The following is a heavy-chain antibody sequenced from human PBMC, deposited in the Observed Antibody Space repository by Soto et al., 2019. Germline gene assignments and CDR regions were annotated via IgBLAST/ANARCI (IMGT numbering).Heavy chain of an antibody. D-gene: IGHD3-16*01. Sequence: VHLVESGGGLVEPGGSLRLSCEASGFMFSSYWMSWVRQAPGQGLEWVANIKQDGSEIHYVESVEGRFTIFRDNARRSLFLQMSSLRAEDTAVYFCAKDRRAGGNSAFYFDFWGQGAQVTVSS. CDR3: AKDRRAGGNSAFYFDF. CDR1: GFMFSSYW. V-gene: IGHV3-7*01. J-gene: IGHJ5*01. CDR2: IKQDGSEI.